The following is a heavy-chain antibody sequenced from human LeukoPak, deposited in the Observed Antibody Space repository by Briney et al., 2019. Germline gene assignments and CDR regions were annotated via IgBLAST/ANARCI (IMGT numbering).Heavy chain of an antibody. CDR3: ARAPTVAFGSYNAEYFQH. CDR2: ISSSSSYI. D-gene: IGHD1-26*01. V-gene: IGHV3-21*01. J-gene: IGHJ1*01. Sequence: GGSLRLSCAASGFTFSSYSMNWVRQAPGKGLEWVSSISSSSSYIYYADSVKGRFTISRDNAKNSLYLQMNSLRAEDTAVYYCARAPTVAFGSYNAEYFQHWGQGTLVTVSS. CDR1: GFTFSSYS.